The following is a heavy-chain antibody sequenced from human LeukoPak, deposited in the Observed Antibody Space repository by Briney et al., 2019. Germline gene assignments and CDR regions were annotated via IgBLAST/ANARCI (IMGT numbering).Heavy chain of an antibody. D-gene: IGHD5-24*01. Sequence: ASVKVSCKASRDTFTNYYMHWVRQAPGQGLEWMGIINPRDGTTTYAQKFQGRVTLTRDTSTSTFYMDLSSLRSEDTAVYYCSRDGKATSYAYYFDYWGQGTLVTVSS. J-gene: IGHJ4*02. CDR2: INPRDGTT. CDR3: SRDGKATSYAYYFDY. CDR1: RDTFTNYY. V-gene: IGHV1-46*01.